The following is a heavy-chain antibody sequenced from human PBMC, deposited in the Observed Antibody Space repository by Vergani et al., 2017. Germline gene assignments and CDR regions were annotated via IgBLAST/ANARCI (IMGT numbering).Heavy chain of an antibody. J-gene: IGHJ5*02. Sequence: LQLQESGPGLVEPSETLSLTCTVSGASISSSNWWSWVRQAPGKGLEWVSSISSSSSYIYYADSVKGRFTISRDNAKNSLYLQMNSLRAEDTAVYYCASLPESVYDFWSGYYTGWFDPWGQGTLVTVSS. CDR1: GASISSSN. D-gene: IGHD3-3*01. CDR2: ISSSSSYI. CDR3: ASLPESVYDFWSGYYTGWFDP. V-gene: IGHV3-21*01.